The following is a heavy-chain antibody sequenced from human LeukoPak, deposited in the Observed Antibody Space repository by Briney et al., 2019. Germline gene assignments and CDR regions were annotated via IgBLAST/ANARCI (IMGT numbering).Heavy chain of an antibody. CDR1: GGSISSGGYY. J-gene: IGHJ6*02. V-gene: IGHV4-31*03. CDR2: IYYSGST. CDR3: ARDRLILGARPPGNYYGMDV. Sequence: SETLSLTCTVSGGSISSGGYYWSWIRQHPGKGLEWIGYIYYSGSTYYNPSLKSRVTISVDTSKNQFSLKLSSVTAADTAVYYCARDRLILGARPPGNYYGMDVWGQGTTVTVSS. D-gene: IGHD3/OR15-3a*01.